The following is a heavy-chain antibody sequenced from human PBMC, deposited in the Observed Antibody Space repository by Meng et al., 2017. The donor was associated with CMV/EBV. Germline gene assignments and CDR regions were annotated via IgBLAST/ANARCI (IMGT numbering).Heavy chain of an antibody. D-gene: IGHD2-15*01. CDR1: GFTFDDYA. CDR2: ISWNSGSI. Sequence: GGSLRLSCAASGFTFDDYAMHWVRQAPGKGLEWVSGISWNSGSIGYADSVKGRFTISRDNAKNSLFLQMNSLRAEDTALYYCAKDIAAEWWRDAFDIWGQGTMVTVSS. CDR3: AKDIAAEWWRDAFDI. J-gene: IGHJ3*02. V-gene: IGHV3-9*01.